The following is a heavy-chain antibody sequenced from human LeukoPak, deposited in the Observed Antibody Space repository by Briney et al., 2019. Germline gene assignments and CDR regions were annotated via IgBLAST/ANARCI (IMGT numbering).Heavy chain of an antibody. V-gene: IGHV3-48*03. J-gene: IGHJ4*02. D-gene: IGHD3-10*01. CDR2: ISPSGNTI. CDR3: AREFRYYYGSGSYHPYFDY. Sequence: GGSLRLSCTASGFSFGDYAMSWVRQAPGKGLEWVSYISPSGNTIYYADSVKGRFTISRDNAKDSLYLQMNSLRAEDTAVYYCAREFRYYYGSGSYHPYFDYWGQGTLVTVSS. CDR1: GFSFGDYA.